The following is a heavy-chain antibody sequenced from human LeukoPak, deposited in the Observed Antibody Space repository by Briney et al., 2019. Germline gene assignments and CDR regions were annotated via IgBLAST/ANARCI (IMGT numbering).Heavy chain of an antibody. CDR1: GGSISGYY. CDR2: VYTSGST. D-gene: IGHD3-3*01. V-gene: IGHV4-4*07. Sequence: SETLSLTCTVSGGSISGYYWSWIRQPAGKGLEWIGRVYTSGSTNYNPSLKSRVTMSIDTSKNQFSLKLSSVTAAATAVYYCARQSSSYYDFWSGSLFHNWFDPWGQGTLVTVSS. CDR3: ARQSSSYYDFWSGSLFHNWFDP. J-gene: IGHJ5*02.